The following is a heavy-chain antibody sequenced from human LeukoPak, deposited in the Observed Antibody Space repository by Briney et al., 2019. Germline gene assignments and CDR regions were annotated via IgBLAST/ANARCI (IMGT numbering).Heavy chain of an antibody. CDR2: ISAYNGNT. J-gene: IGHJ6*02. CDR3: ARWEIAVARDYYYGMDV. Sequence: ASVKVSCKASGGTFSSYAISWVRQAPGQGLEWMGWISAYNGNTNYAQKLQGRVTMTTDTSTSTAYMELRSLRSDDTAVYYCARWEIAVARDYYYGMDVWGQGTTVTVSS. CDR1: GGTFSSYA. V-gene: IGHV1-18*01. D-gene: IGHD6-19*01.